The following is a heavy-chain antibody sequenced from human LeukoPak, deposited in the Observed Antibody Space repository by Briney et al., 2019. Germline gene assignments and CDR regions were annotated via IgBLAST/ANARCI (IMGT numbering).Heavy chain of an antibody. Sequence: GGSLRLSCAASGFTFSTFAMSWVRQVPGKGLEWVSGISASGASTYYADSVKGRFTISRDNSKNTLYLQMNSLRAEDTAVYYCAKALGGYYYGSGSYGVFDYWGQGTLATVSS. D-gene: IGHD3-10*01. CDR2: ISASGAST. CDR1: GFTFSTFA. V-gene: IGHV3-23*01. J-gene: IGHJ4*02. CDR3: AKALGGYYYGSGSYGVFDY.